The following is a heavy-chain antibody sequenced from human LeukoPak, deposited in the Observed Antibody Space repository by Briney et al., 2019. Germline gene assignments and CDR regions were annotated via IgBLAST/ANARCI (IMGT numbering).Heavy chain of an antibody. J-gene: IGHJ3*02. CDR3: ARVLRYFDRGAFDI. V-gene: IGHV3-7*01. Sequence: PGGSLRLSCAASGFTFSSYWMSWVRQAPGKWLEWVANIKQDGSEKYYVDSVKGRFTISRDNAKNSLYLQMNSLRAEDTAVYYCARVLRYFDRGAFDIWGQGTMVTVSS. CDR2: IKQDGSEK. D-gene: IGHD3-9*01. CDR1: GFTFSSYW.